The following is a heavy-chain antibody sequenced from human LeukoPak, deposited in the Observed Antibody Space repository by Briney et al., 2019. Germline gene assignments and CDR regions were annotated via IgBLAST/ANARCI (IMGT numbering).Heavy chain of an antibody. CDR1: GDSVSSNSAA. V-gene: IGHV6-1*01. CDR2: TYYRSKWYN. D-gene: IGHD3-22*01. CDR3: ARDHVKLGSGFHPFDAFDI. Sequence: SQTLSLTCAISGDSVSSNSAAWNWIRQSPSRGLEWLGRTYYRSKWYNDYAVSVKSRITINPDTSKNQFSLQLNSVTPEDTAVYYCARDHVKLGSGFHPFDAFDIWGQGTMVTVSS. J-gene: IGHJ3*02.